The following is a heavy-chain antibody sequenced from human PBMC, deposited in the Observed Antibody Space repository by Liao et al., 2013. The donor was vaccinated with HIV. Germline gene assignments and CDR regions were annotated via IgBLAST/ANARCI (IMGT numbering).Heavy chain of an antibody. J-gene: IGHJ6*03. CDR3: ARTHYSGSGSYYRAVNAGYYIDV. D-gene: IGHD3-10*01. V-gene: IGHV4-4*07. CDR2: FYDTDNI. CDR1: GGSISNYY. Sequence: QVQLQESGPGLVKPSETLSLICTVSGGSISNYYWNWIRQSAGKGLEWIGRFYDTDNINYNPSLKTRVSMSVDTSKNEFSLKLSSVTAADTAIYYCARTHYSGSGSYYRAVNAGYYIDVWGKGTTVTVSS.